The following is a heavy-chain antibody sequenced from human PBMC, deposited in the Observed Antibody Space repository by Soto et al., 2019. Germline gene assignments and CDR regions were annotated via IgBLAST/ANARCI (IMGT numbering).Heavy chain of an antibody. CDR3: AGRIIMIRGVGMDV. V-gene: IGHV1-2*02. CDR1: GYIFTGYY. CDR2: IHPNSGGT. Sequence: GASVKVSCKASGYIFTGYYLHWVRKAPGQGLEWMGWIHPNSGGTNYAQKFQGRVTMTRDTSISTAYMELSRLRSDDTAIYYCAGRIIMIRGVGMDVWGQGTTVTVSS. D-gene: IGHD3-10*01. J-gene: IGHJ6*02.